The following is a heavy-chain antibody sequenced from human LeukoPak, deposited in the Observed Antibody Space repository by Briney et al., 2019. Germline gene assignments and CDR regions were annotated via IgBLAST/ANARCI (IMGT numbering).Heavy chain of an antibody. CDR2: IYYSGST. V-gene: IGHV4-31*03. CDR3: AMSSGNIEVDY. D-gene: IGHD3-22*01. CDR1: GGSISSGGYY. J-gene: IGHJ4*02. Sequence: SQTLSLTCTVSGGSISSGGYYWSWIRQHPGKDLEWIGYIYYSGSTYYNPSLKSRVTISVDTSKNQFSLKLSSVTAADTAVYYCAMSSGNIEVDYWGQGTLVTVSS.